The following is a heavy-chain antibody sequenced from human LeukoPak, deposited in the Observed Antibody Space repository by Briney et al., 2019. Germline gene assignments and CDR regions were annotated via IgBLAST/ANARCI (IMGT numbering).Heavy chain of an antibody. J-gene: IGHJ3*02. D-gene: IGHD6-19*01. CDR2: ISSSSSYI. Sequence: GGSLRLSCAAAGFTFSSYSMNWVRQAPGKGLECVSSISSSSSYIYYAESVKGRFTISRDNAKNSLYLQMNSLRAEDTAVYYCARGISGGSGWHDAFDIWGQGTMVTVSS. CDR3: ARGISGGSGWHDAFDI. CDR1: GFTFSSYS. V-gene: IGHV3-21*01.